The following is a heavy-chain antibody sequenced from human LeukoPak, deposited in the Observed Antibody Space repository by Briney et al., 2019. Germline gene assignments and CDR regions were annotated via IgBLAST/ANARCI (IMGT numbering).Heavy chain of an antibody. V-gene: IGHV3-21*01. CDR1: GFTFSSYS. CDR3: ARGLAVAGTGDGFDI. CDR2: ITISSSYM. J-gene: IGHJ3*02. D-gene: IGHD6-19*01. Sequence: GGSLRLSCAASGFTFSSYSMNWVRQTPGKGLEWVSSITISSSYMYYADSVKGRFTMSRDDANNSLYLQMHSLRVGDTAVYYCARGLAVAGTGDGFDIWGQGTMVTVSS.